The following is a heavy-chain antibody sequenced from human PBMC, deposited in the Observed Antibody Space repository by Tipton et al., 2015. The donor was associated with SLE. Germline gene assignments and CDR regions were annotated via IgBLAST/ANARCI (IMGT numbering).Heavy chain of an antibody. J-gene: IGHJ4*02. V-gene: IGHV4-34*01. CDR2: INHSGST. Sequence: TLSLTCAVYGGSFSGSYWSWIRQPPGKGLEWIGEINHSGSTNYNPSPKSRVTISVDTSKNQFSLKLSSVTAADTAVYYCARDQAVAGSYYFDCWGQGKLVTVSS. CDR3: ARDQAVAGSYYFDC. CDR1: GGSFSGSY. D-gene: IGHD6-19*01.